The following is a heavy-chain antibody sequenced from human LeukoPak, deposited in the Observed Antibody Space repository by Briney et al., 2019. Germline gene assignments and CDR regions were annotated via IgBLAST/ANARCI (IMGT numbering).Heavy chain of an antibody. J-gene: IGHJ4*02. CDR2: IYYSGST. Sequence: PSETLSLTRTVSGGSISSHYWSWIRQPPGKGLEWIGYIYYSGSTNYNPSLKSRVTISVDTSKNQFSLKLSSVTAADTAVYYCARGRGWFGELFNYFDYWGQGTLVTVSS. CDR1: GGSISSHY. CDR3: ARGRGWFGELFNYFDY. V-gene: IGHV4-59*11. D-gene: IGHD3-10*01.